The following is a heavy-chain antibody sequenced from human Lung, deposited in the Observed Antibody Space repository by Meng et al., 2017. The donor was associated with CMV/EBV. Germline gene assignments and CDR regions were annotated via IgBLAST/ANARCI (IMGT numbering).Heavy chain of an antibody. D-gene: IGHD3-22*01. V-gene: IGHV4-39*07. CDR2: MYYSGST. CDR1: GGSISSNSYY. J-gene: IGHJ5*02. CDR3: ARGYYSDSSGHYYANPHWFDP. Sequence: SXTXSLXCSVSGGSISSNSYYWGWIRQPPGKGLEWIGSMYYSGSTYYNPSLKSRVTISVDTSKKQISLKLSSVTAADTAVYYCARGYYSDSSGHYYANPHWFDPWXRGXLVTVSS.